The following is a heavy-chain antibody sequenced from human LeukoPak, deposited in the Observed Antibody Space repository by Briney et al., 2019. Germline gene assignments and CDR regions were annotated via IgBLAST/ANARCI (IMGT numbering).Heavy chain of an antibody. V-gene: IGHV4-34*01. CDR1: GASISDYY. D-gene: IGHD3-22*01. CDR3: ARRCLETMMVVVPPHNWFDP. Sequence: PSETLSLTCNVSGASISDYYWTWIRQPPGKGLEWVGEIDHSGSTNYNPSLKSRVSISVDTSKNQFSLRLSSVTAADTAVYSCARRCLETMMVVVPPHNWFDPWGQGTLVTVSS. CDR2: IDHSGST. J-gene: IGHJ5*02.